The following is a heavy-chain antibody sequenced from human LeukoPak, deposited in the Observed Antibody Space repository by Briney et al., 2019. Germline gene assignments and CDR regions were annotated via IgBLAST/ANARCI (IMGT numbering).Heavy chain of an antibody. CDR3: ARHRGYSSGYGYGMDV. CDR2: INHSGST. D-gene: IGHD6-19*01. V-gene: IGHV4-34*01. CDR1: GGSFSGYY. J-gene: IGHJ6*02. Sequence: SETLSLTCAVYGGSFSGYYWSWIRQPPGKGLEWIGEINHSGSTNYNPSLKSRVAISVDTSKNQFSLKLSSVTAADTAVYYCARHRGYSSGYGYGMDVRGQGTTVTVSS.